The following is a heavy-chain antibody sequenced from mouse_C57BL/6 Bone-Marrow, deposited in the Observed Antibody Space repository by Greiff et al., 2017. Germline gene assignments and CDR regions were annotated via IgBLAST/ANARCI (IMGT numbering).Heavy chain of an antibody. CDR3: AVPLLLLRYRAWFAY. CDR1: GYTFTSYW. D-gene: IGHD1-1*01. J-gene: IGHJ3*01. Sequence: VQLQQPGAELAKPGASVKLSCKASGYTFTSYWMHWVKQRPGQGLEWIGYINPSSGYTKYNQKFKDKATLTADKSSSTAYMQLSSLTYEDSAVYYCAVPLLLLRYRAWFAYWGQGTLVTVSA. V-gene: IGHV1-7*01. CDR2: INPSSGYT.